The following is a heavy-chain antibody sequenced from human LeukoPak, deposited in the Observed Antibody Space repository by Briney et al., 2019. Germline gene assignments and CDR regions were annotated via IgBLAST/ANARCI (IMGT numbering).Heavy chain of an antibody. CDR2: IYYSGST. Sequence: SETLSLTCTVSGGSISSYYWSWIRQPPGKGLEWIGYIYYSGSTNYNPSLESRVIISVDMSKNQFSLKLSSVTAADTAVYYCARMISSGSMAIVYWGQGTLVTVSS. CDR3: ARMISSGSMAIVY. D-gene: IGHD6-19*01. V-gene: IGHV4-59*01. J-gene: IGHJ4*02. CDR1: GGSISSYY.